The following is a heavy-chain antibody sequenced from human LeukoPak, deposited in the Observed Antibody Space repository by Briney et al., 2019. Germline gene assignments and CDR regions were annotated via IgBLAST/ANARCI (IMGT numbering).Heavy chain of an antibody. CDR3: ASEVIVVVVAATPHAFDI. J-gene: IGHJ3*02. V-gene: IGHV3-30*02. CDR1: GFTFSSYG. D-gene: IGHD2-15*01. CDR2: IRCDGSNI. Sequence: GGSLRLSCAASGFTFSSYGMHWVRQAPGKGLEWVAFIRCDGSNIYYADSVKGRFTISRDNSKNTLYLQMNSLRAEDTAVYYCASEVIVVVVAATPHAFDIWGQETMVTVSS.